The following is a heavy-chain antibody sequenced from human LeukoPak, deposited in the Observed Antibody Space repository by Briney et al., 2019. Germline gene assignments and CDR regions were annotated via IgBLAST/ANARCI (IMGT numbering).Heavy chain of an antibody. V-gene: IGHV1-2*02. CDR2: INPNSGGT. CDR1: GYTFTGYY. CDR3: ARDMAWFGESGFDY. D-gene: IGHD3-10*01. Sequence: ASVKVSCKASGYTFTGYYMHWVRQAPGQGLEWRGWINPNSGGTNYAQKFQGRVTMTRDTSISTAYMELSRLRSDDTAVYYCARDMAWFGESGFDYWGQGTLATVSS. J-gene: IGHJ4*02.